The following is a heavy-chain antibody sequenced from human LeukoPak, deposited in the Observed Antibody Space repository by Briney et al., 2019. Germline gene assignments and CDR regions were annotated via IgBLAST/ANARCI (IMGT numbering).Heavy chain of an antibody. CDR1: GYTFTGYY. CDR3: ARDLMGVVVPAAIFDY. CDR2: INPNSGGT. Sequence: ASVKVSCKASGYTFTGYYMHWVRQAPGQGLEWMGWINPNSGGTNYAQKFQGRVTMTRDTSISTAYMELSRLRSDDTAVYYCARDLMGVVVPAAIFDYWGQGTLVTGSS. V-gene: IGHV1-2*02. D-gene: IGHD2-2*01. J-gene: IGHJ4*02.